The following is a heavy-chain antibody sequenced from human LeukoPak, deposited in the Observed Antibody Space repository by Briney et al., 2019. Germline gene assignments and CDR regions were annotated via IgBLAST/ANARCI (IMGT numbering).Heavy chain of an antibody. Sequence: PGGSLRLSCAASGFTFSSYGMSWVRQAPGKGLEWVSGISVSGGSTYYADSVKGRFTISRDNSKNTLYLQMNSLRAEDTAVYYCARGITMVRHYDYWGQGTLVTVSS. CDR1: GFTFSSYG. V-gene: IGHV3-23*01. J-gene: IGHJ4*02. CDR3: ARGITMVRHYDY. CDR2: ISVSGGST. D-gene: IGHD3-10*01.